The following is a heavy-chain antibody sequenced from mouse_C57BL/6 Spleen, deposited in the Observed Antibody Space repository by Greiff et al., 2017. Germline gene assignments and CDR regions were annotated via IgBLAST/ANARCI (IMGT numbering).Heavy chain of an antibody. Sequence: QVQLQQPGAELVKPGASVKMSCKASGYTFTSYWITWVKQRPGQGLEWIGDIYPGSGSTNYNEKFKSKATLTVDTSSSTAYMQLSSLTSEDSAFYYCARVYEDNWYFDVWGTGTTVTVSS. CDR1: GYTFTSYW. CDR2: IYPGSGST. D-gene: IGHD2-3*01. V-gene: IGHV1-55*01. CDR3: ARVYEDNWYFDV. J-gene: IGHJ1*03.